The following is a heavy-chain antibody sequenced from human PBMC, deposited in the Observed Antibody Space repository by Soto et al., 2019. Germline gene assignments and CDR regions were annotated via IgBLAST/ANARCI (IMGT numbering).Heavy chain of an antibody. CDR2: IIPMLRMA. CDR1: GGTFSSYT. J-gene: IGHJ4*02. CDR3: ATNYGSGSTHFDY. V-gene: IGHV1-69*02. D-gene: IGHD3-10*01. Sequence: QVQLVQSGAEVKKPGSSVKVSCTASGGTFSSYTISWVRQVPGQGLEWMGRIIPMLRMANFAQNFQGRVTMTADESTSTAYMELSRLRSEDTAVYYCATNYGSGSTHFDYWGQGTLVTVSS.